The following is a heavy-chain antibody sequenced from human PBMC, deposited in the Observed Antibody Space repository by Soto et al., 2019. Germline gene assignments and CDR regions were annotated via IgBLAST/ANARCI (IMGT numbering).Heavy chain of an antibody. CDR2: IYYSGST. Sequence: SETLSLTCTVSGGSISSYYWSWIRQPPGKGLEWIGYIYYSGSTNYNPSLKSRVTISVDTSKNQFSLKLSTVAAADTAVYYCVRAMQCYDNSGYLNWFDPWGQGTLVTVSS. J-gene: IGHJ5*02. V-gene: IGHV4-59*01. CDR1: GGSISSYY. D-gene: IGHD3-22*01. CDR3: VRAMQCYDNSGYLNWFDP.